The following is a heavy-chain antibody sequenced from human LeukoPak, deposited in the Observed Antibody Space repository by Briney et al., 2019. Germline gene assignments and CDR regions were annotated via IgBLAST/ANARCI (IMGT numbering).Heavy chain of an antibody. Sequence: GGSLRLSCAASGFTFSSYSMDWVRQAPGKGLEWVSSISSSSSYIYYADSVKGRFTISRDNAKNSLYLQMNSLRAEDTAVYYCAKTTDYSSGWYEPYYYGMDVWGQGTTVAVSS. CDR3: AKTTDYSSGWYEPYYYGMDV. D-gene: IGHD6-19*01. CDR2: ISSSSSYI. J-gene: IGHJ6*02. V-gene: IGHV3-21*04. CDR1: GFTFSSYS.